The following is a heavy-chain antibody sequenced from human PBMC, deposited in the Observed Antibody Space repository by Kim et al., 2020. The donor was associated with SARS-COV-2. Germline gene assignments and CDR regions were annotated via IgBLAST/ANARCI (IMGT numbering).Heavy chain of an antibody. J-gene: IGHJ6*02. CDR3: ARHPMTTVTTYHYYYYGMDV. V-gene: IGHV1-46*01. D-gene: IGHD4-17*01. CDR1: GYTFTSYY. Sequence: ASVKVSCKASGYTFTSYYMHWVRQAPGQGLEWMGIINPSGGITSYAQKFQGRVTMTRDTSTSTVYMELSSLRSEDTAVYYCARHPMTTVTTYHYYYYGMDVWGQGTTVTVAS. CDR2: INPSGGIT.